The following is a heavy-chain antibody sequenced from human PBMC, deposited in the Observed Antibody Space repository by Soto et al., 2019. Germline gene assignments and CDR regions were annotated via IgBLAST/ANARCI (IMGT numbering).Heavy chain of an antibody. CDR2: IHPSDSET. V-gene: IGHV5-51*01. Sequence: GESLKISCKTSEYIFTNFWIGGVRQMPGNGLEWMGSIHPSDSETRYSPSFQGQVTISGDKSIFTAYLQWSSLKASDTAIYYCARRVETTSMWAYDIWGHGTMVTVSS. CDR3: ARRVETTSMWAYDI. J-gene: IGHJ3*02. D-gene: IGHD1-1*01. CDR1: EYIFTNFW.